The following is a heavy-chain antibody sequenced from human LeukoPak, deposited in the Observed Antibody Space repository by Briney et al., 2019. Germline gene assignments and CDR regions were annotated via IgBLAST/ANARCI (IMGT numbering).Heavy chain of an antibody. Sequence: SVKVSCKASGGTFSSYAISWVRQAPGQGREWMGGIIPIFGTANYAQKFQGRVTITADESTSTAYMELSSLRSEDTAVYYCARDLVGLYYFDYWGQGTLVTVSS. D-gene: IGHD3-10*01. CDR2: IIPIFGTA. CDR1: GGTFSSYA. J-gene: IGHJ4*02. V-gene: IGHV1-69*13. CDR3: ARDLVGLYYFDY.